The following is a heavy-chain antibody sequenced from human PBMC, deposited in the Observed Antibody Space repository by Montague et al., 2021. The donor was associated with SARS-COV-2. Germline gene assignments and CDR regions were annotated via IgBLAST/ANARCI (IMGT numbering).Heavy chain of an antibody. V-gene: IGHV4-39*07. Sequence: SETLSFTCTVSGGSISSSSYYWGWIRQPPGKGLEWIGSIYYSGSTYYNPSLKSRVTISVDTSKNQFSLKLSSVTAADTAVYYCARDSAPSITIFGVVIRQQNPRYYYYGMDVWGQGTTVTVSS. CDR3: ARDSAPSITIFGVVIRQQNPRYYYYGMDV. CDR2: IYYSGST. D-gene: IGHD3-3*01. CDR1: GGSISSSSYY. J-gene: IGHJ6*02.